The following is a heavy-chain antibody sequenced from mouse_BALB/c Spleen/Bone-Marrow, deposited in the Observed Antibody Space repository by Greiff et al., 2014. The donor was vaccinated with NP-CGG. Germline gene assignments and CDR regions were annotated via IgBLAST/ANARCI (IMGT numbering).Heavy chain of an antibody. V-gene: IGHV1-69*02. D-gene: IGHD2-1*01. Sequence: QVQLQQSGAELVRPGASVKLSCKASGYTFTSYWINWVRQRPGQGLEWIGNIYPSDSYTNYNQKFKDKATLTVDKSSSTACMQLSSPTSEDSAVYFCTRAGNYGNYYAMDYWGQGTSVTVSS. J-gene: IGHJ4*01. CDR1: GYTFTSYW. CDR3: TRAGNYGNYYAMDY. CDR2: IYPSDSYT.